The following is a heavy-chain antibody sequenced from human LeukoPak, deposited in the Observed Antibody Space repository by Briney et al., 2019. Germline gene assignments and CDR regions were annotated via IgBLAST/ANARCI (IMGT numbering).Heavy chain of an antibody. V-gene: IGHV3-23*01. CDR3: AKDASWFETPDY. D-gene: IGHD3-10*01. CDR2: ISGSGGRT. J-gene: IGHJ4*02. CDR1: GFTFSSYA. Sequence: PGGSLRLSCAASGFTFSSYAMSWVRQAPGKGLDWVSAISGSGGRTYYADSVKGRFTISSDNSKNTLYLQMNSLRAEDTAVYYCAKDASWFETPDYWGQGTLVTVSS.